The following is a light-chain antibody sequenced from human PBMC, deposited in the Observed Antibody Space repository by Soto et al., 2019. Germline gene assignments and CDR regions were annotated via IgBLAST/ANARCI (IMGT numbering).Light chain of an antibody. Sequence: QSALTQPRSVSGPPGQSVTVSCTGTSSDVGAYNFVSWYQHHPGKAPKLMIYDVSKRPSGVPDRFSGSKSGNTASLTISGLQAEDEADYYCCSYAGSYTWVFGTGTKLTVL. CDR3: CSYAGSYTWV. CDR1: SSDVGAYNF. CDR2: DVS. J-gene: IGLJ1*01. V-gene: IGLV2-11*01.